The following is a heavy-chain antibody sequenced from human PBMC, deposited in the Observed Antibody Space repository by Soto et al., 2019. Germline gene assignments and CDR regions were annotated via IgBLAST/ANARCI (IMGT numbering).Heavy chain of an antibody. CDR3: ARFLSSCYIYHPDFDY. D-gene: IGHD6-13*01. Sequence: GGSLRLSCAASGFTFSSYSMNWVRQAPGKGLEWVSSISSSSSYIYYADSVKGRFTISRDNAKNSLYLQMNSLRAEDTAVYYCARFLSSCYIYHPDFDYRAQRTLVTGSS. V-gene: IGHV3-21*01. CDR2: ISSSSSYI. CDR1: GFTFSSYS. J-gene: IGHJ4*02.